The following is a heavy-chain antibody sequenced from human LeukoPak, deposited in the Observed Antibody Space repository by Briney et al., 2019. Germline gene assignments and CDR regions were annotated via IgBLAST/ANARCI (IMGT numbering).Heavy chain of an antibody. Sequence: GGSLRLSCAASGFTFSSYGMSWVRQAPGKGLEWVSAISGSGGSTYYADSVKGRFTISRDNAKNSLYLQMNSLRAEDTAVYYCARHSSGWDAWGQGTLVTVSS. J-gene: IGHJ4*02. CDR1: GFTFSSYG. D-gene: IGHD6-19*01. CDR3: ARHSSGWDA. V-gene: IGHV3-23*01. CDR2: ISGSGGST.